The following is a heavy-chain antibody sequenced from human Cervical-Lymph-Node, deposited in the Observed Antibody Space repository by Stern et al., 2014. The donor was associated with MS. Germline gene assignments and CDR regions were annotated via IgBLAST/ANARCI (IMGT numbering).Heavy chain of an antibody. Sequence: QVQLLQPGAEVRKPGASVKVSCKASGYTFNDYYMYWVRQAPGQGLEWMGWINPKSGVAKSAQKFQGRVTMTRDTSIRTGYMEMNRLTYDDTAVYYCARGFSSGKYGMDVWGQGTTVIVSS. CDR2: INPKSGVA. CDR3: ARGFSSGKYGMDV. D-gene: IGHD6-19*01. J-gene: IGHJ6*02. CDR1: GYTFNDYY. V-gene: IGHV1-2*02.